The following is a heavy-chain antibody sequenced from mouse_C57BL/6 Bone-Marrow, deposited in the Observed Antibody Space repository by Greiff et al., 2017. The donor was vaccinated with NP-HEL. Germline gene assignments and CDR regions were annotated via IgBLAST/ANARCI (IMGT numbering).Heavy chain of an antibody. CDR3: ARHPPTVVARENAMDY. V-gene: IGHV5-6*01. CDR2: ISSGGSYT. J-gene: IGHJ4*01. D-gene: IGHD1-1*01. Sequence: EVQRVESGGDLVKPGGSLKLSCAASGFTFSSYGMSWVRQTPDKRLEWVATISSGGSYTYYPDSVKGRFTISRDNAKNTLYLQMSSLKSEDTAMYYCARHPPTVVARENAMDYWGQGTSVTVSS. CDR1: GFTFSSYG.